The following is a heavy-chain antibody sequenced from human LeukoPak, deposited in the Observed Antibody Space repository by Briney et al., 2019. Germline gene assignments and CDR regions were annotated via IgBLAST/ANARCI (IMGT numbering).Heavy chain of an antibody. CDR1: AFTFSHYT. J-gene: IGHJ3*02. Sequence: GGSLRLSCEASAFTFSHYTMDWVRQAPGKGLELVAIISDDGTNRYYADSVEGRFTISRDDSNNTVYLQMNSLRVDDTAIYFCARGKFFDIWGQGTMVTVSS. CDR3: ARGKFFDI. CDR2: ISDDGTNR. V-gene: IGHV3-30-3*01.